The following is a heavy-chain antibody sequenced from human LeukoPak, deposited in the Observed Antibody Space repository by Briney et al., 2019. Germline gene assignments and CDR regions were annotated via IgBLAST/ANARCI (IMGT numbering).Heavy chain of an antibody. D-gene: IGHD6-13*01. V-gene: IGHV3-7*01. CDR3: AGSSWYYFDY. CDR2: IKEDGSKR. Sequence: PGGSLRLSCAVSGFTFSSYWMSWVRQAPGKGLEWVANIKEDGSKRYYVDSVKGRFTISRDNAKNSLYLQMNSLRAEDTAVYYCAGSSWYYFDYWGQGTLVTVSS. CDR1: GFTFSSYW. J-gene: IGHJ4*02.